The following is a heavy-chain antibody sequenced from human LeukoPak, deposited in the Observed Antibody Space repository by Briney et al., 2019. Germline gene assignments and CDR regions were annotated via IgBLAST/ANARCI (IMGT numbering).Heavy chain of an antibody. CDR1: GGSFSGYY. V-gene: IGHV4-34*01. J-gene: IGHJ4*02. CDR3: ARAGVVVVAATRYFDY. D-gene: IGHD2-15*01. CDR2: INHSVST. Sequence: PSETLSLTCAVYGGSFSGYYWSWIRQPPEKGLGCIGEINHSVSTNYNPSPKSRVTISVDTSKNQFSLQLSSVTAAGMAVYYCARAGVVVVAATRYFDYWGQGTLVTVSS.